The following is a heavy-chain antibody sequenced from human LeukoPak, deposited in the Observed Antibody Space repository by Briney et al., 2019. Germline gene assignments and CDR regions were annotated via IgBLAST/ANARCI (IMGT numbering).Heavy chain of an antibody. D-gene: IGHD6-19*01. CDR1: VGTFSSYA. J-gene: IGHJ5*02. CDR2: IIPIFGTA. CDR3: AGGQWLDLNWFDP. Sequence: GASVKVSCKASVGTFSSYAISWVRQAPGQGLEWMGGIIPIFGTANYAQNFQGRVTITADESTSTAYMELSSLRSEDTAVYYCAGGQWLDLNWFDPWGQGTLVTVSS. V-gene: IGHV1-69*13.